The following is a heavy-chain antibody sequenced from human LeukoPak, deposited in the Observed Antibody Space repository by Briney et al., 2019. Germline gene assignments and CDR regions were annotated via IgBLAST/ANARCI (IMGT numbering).Heavy chain of an antibody. CDR2: VYYSGST. CDR1: GDSISSYS. J-gene: IGHJ6*02. Sequence: SETLSLTCTVSGDSISSYSWSWIRQPPGKGLEWIGYVYYSGSTNYNPSLKSRVTISADTSKNQFSLKVRSVTAADTAVYYCAWSSWYSRRYYGMDVWGQGTTVTVSS. V-gene: IGHV4-59*01. CDR3: AWSSWYSRRYYGMDV. D-gene: IGHD6-13*01.